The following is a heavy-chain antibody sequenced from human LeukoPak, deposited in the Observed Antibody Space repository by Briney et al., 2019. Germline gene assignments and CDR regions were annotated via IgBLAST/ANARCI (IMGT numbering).Heavy chain of an antibody. V-gene: IGHV4-39*01. CDR1: GGSISSSSYY. CDR3: ARPIYSSSSQGGFDY. Sequence: PSETLSLTCTVSGGSISSSSYYWGWIRQPPGKGLEWIGSIYYSGSTYYNPSLKSRVTISVDTSKNQFSLKLSSVTAADTAVYYCARPIYSSSSQGGFDYWGQGTLVTVSS. J-gene: IGHJ4*02. CDR2: IYYSGST. D-gene: IGHD6-6*01.